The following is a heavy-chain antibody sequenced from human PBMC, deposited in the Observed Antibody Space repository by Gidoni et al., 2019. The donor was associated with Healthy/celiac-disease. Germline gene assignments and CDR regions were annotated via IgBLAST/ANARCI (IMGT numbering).Heavy chain of an antibody. CDR3: ARAGYGNDPTAFDY. V-gene: IGHV1-2*05. D-gene: IGHD4-4*01. CDR1: GSPFTAYY. J-gene: IGHJ4*02. Sequence: QVQLVQSGAEVKKPGASVKVSCKASGSPFTAYYIPWLLQAPGHGLEWMGRINPNSGGADDAQKFQGRVTMTRDPSISTAYMELSSLRSDDTVVYYCARAGYGNDPTAFDYWGQGTLVTVSS. CDR2: INPNSGGA.